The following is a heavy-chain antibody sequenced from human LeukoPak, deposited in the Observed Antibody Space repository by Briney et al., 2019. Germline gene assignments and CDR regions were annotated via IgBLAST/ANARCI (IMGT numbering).Heavy chain of an antibody. CDR3: ARHTVTTSPYFDY. Sequence: SETLSLTCTVSGGSISSSSYYWGWIRQPPGKGLEWIGSIYYSGSTYYNPSLESRVTISVDTSKNQFSLKLSSVTAADTAVYYCARHTVTTSPYFDYWGQGTLVTVSS. CDR1: GGSISSSSYY. V-gene: IGHV4-39*01. CDR2: IYYSGST. J-gene: IGHJ4*02. D-gene: IGHD4-17*01.